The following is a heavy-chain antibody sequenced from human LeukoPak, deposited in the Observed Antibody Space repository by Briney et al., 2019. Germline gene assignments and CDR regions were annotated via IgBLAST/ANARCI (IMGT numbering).Heavy chain of an antibody. CDR2: ISGSGGCT. V-gene: IGHV3-23*01. Sequence: PGGSLRLSCATSGFTFSSYAMSWVRQAPGKGLEWVSAISGSGGCTYYADSVKGRFTISRDNSKNTLYLQMNSVRAEDTAVYYCAKGYCSGGSCYSFPYYYYGMDVWGQGTTVTVSS. CDR1: GFTFSSYA. D-gene: IGHD2-15*01. CDR3: AKGYCSGGSCYSFPYYYYGMDV. J-gene: IGHJ6*02.